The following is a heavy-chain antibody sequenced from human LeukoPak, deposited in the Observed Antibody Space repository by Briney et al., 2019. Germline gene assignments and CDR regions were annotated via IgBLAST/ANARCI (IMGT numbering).Heavy chain of an antibody. CDR2: INKKGGT. Sequence: SETLSLTCTVSSDSISSGDYYWSWIRQPAGKGLEFIGYINKKGGTFYNPPLKSRVSISIDTSKNQFSLKLASVTAADTAVYFCAREHKSYGDYPYYFDSWGQGTLVTVSS. D-gene: IGHD4-17*01. CDR3: AREHKSYGDYPYYFDS. J-gene: IGHJ4*02. V-gene: IGHV4-30-4*01. CDR1: SDSISSGDYY.